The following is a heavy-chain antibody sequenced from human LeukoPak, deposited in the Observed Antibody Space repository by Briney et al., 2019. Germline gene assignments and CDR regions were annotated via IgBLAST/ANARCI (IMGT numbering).Heavy chain of an antibody. D-gene: IGHD2-15*01. CDR2: IYYSGST. CDR1: GGSISSGDYY. V-gene: IGHV4-30-4*01. Sequence: SQTLSLTCTVSGGSISSGDYYWSWIRQPPGKGLEWIGYIYYSGSTYYNPSLKSRVTISVDTSKNQFSLKLSSVTAADTAVYYCARDPPVYGSRDYWGQGTLVTVSP. J-gene: IGHJ4*02. CDR3: ARDPPVYGSRDY.